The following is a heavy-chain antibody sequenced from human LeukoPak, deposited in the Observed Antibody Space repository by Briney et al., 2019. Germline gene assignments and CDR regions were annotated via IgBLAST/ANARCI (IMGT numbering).Heavy chain of an antibody. D-gene: IGHD5-12*01. CDR3: ARSVDIVATVRSNAFDI. Sequence: SQTLSLTRALSGDIVSSKSAACNWIRQSPSRGLEWLGRTYYRSKLSNDYAVSVKSRITVNPDTSKNQFSLQLNSVTPEDTAVYYCARSVDIVATVRSNAFDIWGQGTVVTVSS. V-gene: IGHV6-1*01. CDR2: TYYRSKLSN. J-gene: IGHJ3*02. CDR1: GDIVSSKSAA.